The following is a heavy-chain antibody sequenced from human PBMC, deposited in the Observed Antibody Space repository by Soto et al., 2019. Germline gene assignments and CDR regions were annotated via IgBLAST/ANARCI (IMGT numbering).Heavy chain of an antibody. CDR2: FYWTGST. CDR3: ARSHYTYGPLSDD. J-gene: IGHJ4*02. Sequence: ELKSPSLYFSVDSITNHFGYLGWIRRPPGKGLQWIGNFYWTGSTFSHPSLTSRVFISVDTSKNEFSLRLTSVTAADTAVYYCARSHYTYGPLSDDWGPGTLVTVSS. CDR1: VDSITNHFGY. V-gene: IGHV4-39*01. D-gene: IGHD2-8*01.